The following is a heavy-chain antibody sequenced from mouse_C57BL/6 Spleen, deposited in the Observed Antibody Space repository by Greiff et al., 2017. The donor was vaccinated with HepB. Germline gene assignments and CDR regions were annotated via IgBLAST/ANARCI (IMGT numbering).Heavy chain of an antibody. V-gene: IGHV1-26*01. CDR2: INPNNGGT. CDR1: GYTFTDYY. CDR3: ARRFYDYDTWFAY. Sequence: VQLQQSGPELVKPGASVKISCKASGYTFTDYYMNWVKQSHGKSLEWIGDINPNNGGTSYNQKFKGKATLTVDKSSSTAYMELRSLTSEDSAVYYGARRFYDYDTWFAYWGQGTLVTVSA. J-gene: IGHJ3*01. D-gene: IGHD2-4*01.